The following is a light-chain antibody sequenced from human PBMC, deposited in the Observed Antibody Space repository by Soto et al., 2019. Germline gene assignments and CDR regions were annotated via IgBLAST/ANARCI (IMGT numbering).Light chain of an antibody. CDR2: GAS. CDR1: QSVSSSY. CDR3: QQYNNWPTSWT. V-gene: IGKV3D-20*02. Sequence: IVFTQSPGTLSWSPGEGATLSCRASQSVSSSYLAWYQQKPGQAPRLLIYGASSRATGIPDRFSGSGSGTDFTLTISRREPEDFAVYHCQQYNNWPTSWTFGQGTKVDNK. J-gene: IGKJ1*01.